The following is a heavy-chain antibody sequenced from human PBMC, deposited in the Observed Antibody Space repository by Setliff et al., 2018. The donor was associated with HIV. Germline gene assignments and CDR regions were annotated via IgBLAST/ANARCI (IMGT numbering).Heavy chain of an antibody. D-gene: IGHD3-22*01. CDR2: IYPGDSDT. J-gene: IGHJ3*02. CDR3: ARPSSGFAFDI. Sequence: GESLKISCKGSGYRFTSYWIGWVRQMPGKGLEWMAIIYPGDSDTRYSPPFQGQVTISADKSISTAYLQWSSLKASDTAMYYCARPSSGFAFDIWGQGTMVTVSS. V-gene: IGHV5-51*01. CDR1: GYRFTSYW.